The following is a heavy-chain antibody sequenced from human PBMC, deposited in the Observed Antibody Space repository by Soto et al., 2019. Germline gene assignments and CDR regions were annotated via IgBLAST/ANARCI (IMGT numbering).Heavy chain of an antibody. CDR1: VYTFTSYD. Sequence: GASVKVSCKASVYTFTSYDIYWVRQAAGQGLEWMGWMNPNTGNSGYAQKFQGRVTMTSDTSISTAHMELSSLRSEDTAVYYCARRAETNGWNGFGADKYYFDFWGQGTLVTVSS. J-gene: IGHJ4*02. D-gene: IGHD1-1*01. V-gene: IGHV1-8*01. CDR2: MNPNTGNS. CDR3: ARRAETNGWNGFGADKYYFDF.